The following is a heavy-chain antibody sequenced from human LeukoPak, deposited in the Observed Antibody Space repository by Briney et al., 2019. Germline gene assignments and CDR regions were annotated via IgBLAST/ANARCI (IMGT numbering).Heavy chain of an antibody. CDR2: IYYSGST. CDR3: ARGVDSSGYPAFDI. V-gene: IGHV4-59*08. D-gene: IGHD3-22*01. CDR1: GGSISSYY. Sequence: ASETLSLTCTVSGGSISSYYWSWIRQPPGKGREWIEYIYYSGSTNYNPSLKSRVTISVDTSKNQFSLKLSSVTAADTAVYYCARGVDSSGYPAFDIWGQGTMVTVSS. J-gene: IGHJ3*02.